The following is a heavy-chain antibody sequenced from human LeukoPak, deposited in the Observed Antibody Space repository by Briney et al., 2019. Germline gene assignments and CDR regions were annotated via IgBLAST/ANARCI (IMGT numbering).Heavy chain of an antibody. V-gene: IGHV3-74*01. CDR1: GFTFSTYW. CDR3: AELGITMIGGV. D-gene: IGHD3-10*02. Sequence: GGSLRLSCAASGFTFSTYWMHWVRQAPGKGLVWVSRINSDGSSTSYADSVKGRFTISRDNAKNSLYLQMNSLRAEDTAVYYCAELGITMIGGVWGKGTTVTISS. CDR2: INSDGSST. J-gene: IGHJ6*04.